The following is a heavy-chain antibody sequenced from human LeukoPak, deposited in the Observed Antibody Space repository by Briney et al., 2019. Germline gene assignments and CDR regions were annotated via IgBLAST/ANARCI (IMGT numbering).Heavy chain of an antibody. CDR3: AREGVVVPAAQK. V-gene: IGHV4-34*01. J-gene: IGHJ4*02. Sequence: SETLSLTCAVYGGSFSGYYWSWIRQPPGKGLEWIGEINHSGSTNYNPSLKSRVTISVDTSKNQFSLKLSSVTAADTAVYYCAREGVVVPAAQKWGQGTLVTVSS. CDR2: INHSGST. D-gene: IGHD2-2*01. CDR1: GGSFSGYY.